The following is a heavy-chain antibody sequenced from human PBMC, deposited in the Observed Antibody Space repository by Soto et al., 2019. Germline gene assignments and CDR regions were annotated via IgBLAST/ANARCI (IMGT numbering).Heavy chain of an antibody. V-gene: IGHV3-21*01. J-gene: IGHJ6*02. CDR2: ISSSSSYI. CDR1: GFTFSSYS. Sequence: GGSLRLSCAASGFTFSSYSMNWVRQAPGKGLEWVSSISSSSSYIYYADSVKGRFTISRDNAKNSLYLQMNSLRAEDTAVYYCARGDCDILTGIPLYYYYGMDVWGQGTTVTVSS. D-gene: IGHD3-9*01. CDR3: ARGDCDILTGIPLYYYYGMDV.